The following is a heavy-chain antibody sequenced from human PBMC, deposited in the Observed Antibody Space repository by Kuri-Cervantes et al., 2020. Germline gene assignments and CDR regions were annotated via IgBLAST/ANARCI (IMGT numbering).Heavy chain of an antibody. V-gene: IGHV3-21*01. CDR1: GVRLSDTN. CDR2: LSASETYI. J-gene: IGHJ3*02. Sequence: LSLTCVVSGVRLSDTNMNWVRQAPGKGLEWVSSLSASETYIHYADSVKGRFTISRDNSKTAVYLQMNSLRAEDTAMYYCAKDRPWGMVATAHDAFDIWGQGTMVTVSS. D-gene: IGHD2-21*02. CDR3: AKDRPWGMVATAHDAFDI.